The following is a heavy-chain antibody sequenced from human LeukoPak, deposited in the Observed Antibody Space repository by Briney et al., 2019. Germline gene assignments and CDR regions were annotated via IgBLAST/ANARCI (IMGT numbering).Heavy chain of an antibody. Sequence: PGGSLRLSCAASGFTFSDYMMNWVRQAPGKGLEWVSYISSTSTTIYYADSVKGRLTISRDNAKKSLFLQMNSLRDEDTAVYYCVRLRGSGGFYYFDSWGQGTLVTVSS. CDR1: GFTFSDYM. J-gene: IGHJ4*02. D-gene: IGHD5-12*01. V-gene: IGHV3-48*02. CDR2: ISSTSTTI. CDR3: VRLRGSGGFYYFDS.